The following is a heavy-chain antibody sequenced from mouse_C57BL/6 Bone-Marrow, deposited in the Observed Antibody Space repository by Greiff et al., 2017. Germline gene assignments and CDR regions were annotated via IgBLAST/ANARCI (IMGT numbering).Heavy chain of an antibody. Sequence: EVQLQQSGPELVKPGASVKISCKASGYTFTDYYMNWVKQSHGKSLEWIGDINPNNGGTSYNQKFKGKATLTVDKSSSTAYMELRSLTSEDSAVYYCARLLRDLDYWGQGTTLTVSS. D-gene: IGHD1-1*01. V-gene: IGHV1-26*01. CDR2: INPNNGGT. CDR3: ARLLRDLDY. CDR1: GYTFTDYY. J-gene: IGHJ2*01.